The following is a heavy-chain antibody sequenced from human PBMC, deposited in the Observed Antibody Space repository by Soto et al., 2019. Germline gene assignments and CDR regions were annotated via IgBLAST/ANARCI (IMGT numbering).Heavy chain of an antibody. J-gene: IGHJ5*02. CDR3: ARVTSP. Sequence: PSETLSLTCAVSGGXICSGGYSWSWIRQPPGKGLEWIGYIYHSGSTYYNPSLKSRVTISVDRSKNQFSLKLSSVTAADTAVYYCARVTSPWGQGTLVTVSS. CDR2: IYHSGST. CDR1: GGXICSGGYS. V-gene: IGHV4-30-2*01.